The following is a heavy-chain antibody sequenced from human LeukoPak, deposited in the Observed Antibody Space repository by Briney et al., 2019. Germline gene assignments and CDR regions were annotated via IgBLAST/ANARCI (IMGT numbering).Heavy chain of an antibody. V-gene: IGHV4-4*02. J-gene: IGHJ4*02. CDR2: IYHSGST. D-gene: IGHD5-18*01. CDR3: ARLDTAMARYFDY. CDR1: GGSISSSNW. Sequence: SETLSLTCAVSGGSISSSNWWSWVRQPPGKGLEWIGEIYHSGSTNYNPSLKSRVTISVDKSKNQFSLKLSSVTAADTAVYYCARLDTAMARYFDYWGQGTLVTVSS.